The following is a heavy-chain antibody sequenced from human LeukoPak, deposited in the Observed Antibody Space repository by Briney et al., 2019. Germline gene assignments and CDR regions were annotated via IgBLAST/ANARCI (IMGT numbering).Heavy chain of an antibody. CDR3: ARGRATTVSFYYYYYMDV. Sequence: GGSLRLSCAASGFTLSSYWMHWVRRAPGTGLVWVSSINSVGSNTNYADSVKGRFTISRDNAKNTVYPQINSLRAEDTAVYYCARGRATTVSFYYYYYMDVWGKGTTVTVS. CDR2: INSVGSNT. V-gene: IGHV3-74*01. D-gene: IGHD4-11*01. J-gene: IGHJ6*03. CDR1: GFTLSSYW.